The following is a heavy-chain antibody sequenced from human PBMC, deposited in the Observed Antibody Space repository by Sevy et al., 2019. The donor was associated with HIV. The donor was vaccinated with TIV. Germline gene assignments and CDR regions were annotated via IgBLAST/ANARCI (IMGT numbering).Heavy chain of an antibody. CDR3: AREDGSRQYFQY. CDR1: GFTFRSYA. Sequence: GGSLRLSCAASGFTFRSYAMSWVRQAPGKGLEWVSYISNSGSIIYYEDSVKGRFTISRDNAKNSLYLQMNSLRAEDTAVYYCAREDGSRQYFQYWGQGTLVTVSS. J-gene: IGHJ1*01. V-gene: IGHV3-48*03. CDR2: ISNSGSII. D-gene: IGHD6-13*01.